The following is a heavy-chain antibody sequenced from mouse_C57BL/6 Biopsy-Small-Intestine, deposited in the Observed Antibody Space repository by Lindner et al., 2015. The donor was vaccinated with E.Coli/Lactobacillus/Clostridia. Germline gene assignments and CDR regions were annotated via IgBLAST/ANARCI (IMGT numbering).Heavy chain of an antibody. J-gene: IGHJ2*01. V-gene: IGHV1-54*01. D-gene: IGHD2-5*01. CDR1: GYAFTNYL. Sequence: VQLQESGAELVRPGTSVKVSCKASGYAFTNYLIEWVKQRPGQGLEWIGVINPGSGGTNYNEKFKGKVTLTADKSSSTAYMQLSSLTSEDSAVYFCARSDSNYGGDYWGQGTTLTVSS. CDR3: ARSDSNYGGDY. CDR2: INPGSGGT.